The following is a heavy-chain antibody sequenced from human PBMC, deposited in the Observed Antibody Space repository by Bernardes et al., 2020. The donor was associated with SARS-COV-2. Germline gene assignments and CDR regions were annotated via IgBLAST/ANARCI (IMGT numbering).Heavy chain of an antibody. Sequence: ASVKVSCKASGYAFTGYYLHWVRQTPGQGLEWLGWINPNNGATIYAQNFQARVTMTRDLSISTAYMELNTLRSDDTALYYCASGPHFAMGVWGQGTTVIVSS. V-gene: IGHV1-2*02. CDR2: INPNNGAT. J-gene: IGHJ6*02. CDR3: ASGPHFAMGV. CDR1: GYAFTGYY.